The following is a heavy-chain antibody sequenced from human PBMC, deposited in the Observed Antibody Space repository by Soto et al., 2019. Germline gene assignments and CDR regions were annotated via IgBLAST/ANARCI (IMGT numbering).Heavy chain of an antibody. CDR2: NSASNGNT. J-gene: IGHJ4*02. CDR3: ARDLVYATNPYYFDY. Sequence: GASVKVSCKASGYTFSNSGISWVRQAPGQGLEWMGRNSASNGNTNYAQKLQGRATMTTDTSTSTAYMELRSLRSDDTAVYYCARDLVYATNPYYFDYWGRGTLVTVSS. CDR1: GYTFSNSG. D-gene: IGHD2-8*01. V-gene: IGHV1-18*01.